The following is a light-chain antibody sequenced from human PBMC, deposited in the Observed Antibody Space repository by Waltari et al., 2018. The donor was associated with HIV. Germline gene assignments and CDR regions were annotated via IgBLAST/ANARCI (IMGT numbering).Light chain of an antibody. V-gene: IGLV1-47*01. CDR1: SSNIGRNY. Sequence: QSVLTQPPSASGSPGQRVTISCSGSSSNIGRNYVYWHQQLPGTAPKLLIYRNNQRASGVPDRFSGSKSGTSAALAINGLRSEDEADYYCAAWNDSLSGYVFGTGTKVTV. J-gene: IGLJ1*01. CDR2: RNN. CDR3: AAWNDSLSGYV.